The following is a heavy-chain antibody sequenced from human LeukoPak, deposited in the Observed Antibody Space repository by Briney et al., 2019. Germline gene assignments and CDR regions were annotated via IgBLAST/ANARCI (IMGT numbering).Heavy chain of an antibody. Sequence: PGGSLRLSCAASGFTFSSYAMSWVRQAPGKGLEWVSAISGSGGSTYYADSVKGRFTISRDNSKNTLYLQMKSLRAEDTAVYYCAKRKAGGVVTAAHYYYYGMDVWGQGTTVTVSS. CDR2: ISGSGGST. CDR3: AKRKAGGVVTAAHYYYYGMDV. J-gene: IGHJ6*02. V-gene: IGHV3-23*01. CDR1: GFTFSSYA. D-gene: IGHD2-21*02.